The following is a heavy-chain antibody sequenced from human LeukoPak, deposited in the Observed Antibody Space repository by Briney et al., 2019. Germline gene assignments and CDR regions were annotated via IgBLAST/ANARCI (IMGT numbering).Heavy chain of an antibody. CDR3: AKGFWAVSRKPAEFDA. Sequence: GGSLRLSCAASGFTVSSNYMSWVRQAPGKGLEWVANIKQDGSEKYYVDSLKGRFTISRDNSKNTLYLQMNSLRADDTATYYCAKGFWAVSRKPAEFDAWGQGTLVTVSS. J-gene: IGHJ4*02. CDR1: GFTVSSNY. CDR2: IKQDGSEK. D-gene: IGHD5/OR15-5a*01. V-gene: IGHV3-7*03.